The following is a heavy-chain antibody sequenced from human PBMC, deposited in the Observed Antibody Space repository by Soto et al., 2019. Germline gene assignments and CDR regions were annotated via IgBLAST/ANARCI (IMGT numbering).Heavy chain of an antibody. V-gene: IGHV3-74*01. J-gene: IGHJ3*01. CDR2: INTDGTTT. Sequence: EVQLVESGGGLVQPGGSLRLSCEVSGFTFNSYWMHWVRQAPGKGLVWVSRINTDGTTTTYADSVKGRFTISRDNAKNTLYLQMNSLRADDTAIYYCARGEYGDYIQDAFDVWGQGTMVTVSS. CDR1: GFTFNSYW. D-gene: IGHD4-17*01. CDR3: ARGEYGDYIQDAFDV.